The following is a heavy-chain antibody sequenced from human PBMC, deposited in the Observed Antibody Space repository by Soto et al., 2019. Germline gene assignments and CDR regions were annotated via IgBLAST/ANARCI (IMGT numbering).Heavy chain of an antibody. V-gene: IGHV4-30-4*01. D-gene: IGHD3-10*01. CDR1: GGSISSGDYY. CDR2: IYYSGST. CDR3: ARERRRMAPVWGVSWFDP. J-gene: IGHJ5*02. Sequence: QVQLQESGPGLVKPSQTLSLTCTVSGGSISSGDYYWSWIRQPPGKGLEWIGYIYYSGSTYYNPSHKSRVTISVDTSKNQFSLKLSSVTAADTAVYYCARERRRMAPVWGVSWFDPLGQGTLVTVSS.